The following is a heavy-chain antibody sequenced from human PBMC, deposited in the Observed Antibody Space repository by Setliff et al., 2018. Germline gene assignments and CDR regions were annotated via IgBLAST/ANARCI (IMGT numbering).Heavy chain of an antibody. D-gene: IGHD3-3*01. Sequence: ASVKVSCKASDYTFLSYGMSWVRQAPGQGFEWMGWIRAYTGKTDYAQNFQGRITMTTDTSTSTAYMELRSLRSDDTAVYYCARAPRLEWILPTFDYWGQGTPVTVSS. V-gene: IGHV1-18*01. CDR1: DYTFLSYG. CDR3: ARAPRLEWILPTFDY. CDR2: IRAYTGKT. J-gene: IGHJ4*02.